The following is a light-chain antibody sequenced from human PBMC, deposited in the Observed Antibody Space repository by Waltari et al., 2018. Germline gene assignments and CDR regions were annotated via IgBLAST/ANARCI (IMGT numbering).Light chain of an antibody. CDR1: SIGRKN. J-gene: IGLJ2*01. Sequence: SYVVTQSPSMSVAPGQTATITCGGDSIGRKNVHWYQQKPGQAPVLVLSDESNRPSGIPERFSGSNSGNAATLTINRVEGGDEADYYCQVWDISDYPTVIFGGGTTLTVL. V-gene: IGLV3-21*02. CDR2: DES. CDR3: QVWDISDYPTVI.